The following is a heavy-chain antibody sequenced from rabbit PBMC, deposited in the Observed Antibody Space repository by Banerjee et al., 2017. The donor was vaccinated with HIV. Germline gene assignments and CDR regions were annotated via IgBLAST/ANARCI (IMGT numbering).Heavy chain of an antibody. J-gene: IGHJ3*01. CDR1: GFSFSNGYV. CDR3: ARVAWYPFALDL. V-gene: IGHV1S45*01. Sequence: QEQLEESGGDLVKPEGSLTLTCTASGFSFSNGYVMCWVRQAPGKGLEWIACINTISGDTVYATWAKGRFTISKASWTTVTLQMTSLTVADTATYFCARVAWYPFALDLWGQGTLVTVS. D-gene: IGHD7-1*01. CDR2: INTISGDT.